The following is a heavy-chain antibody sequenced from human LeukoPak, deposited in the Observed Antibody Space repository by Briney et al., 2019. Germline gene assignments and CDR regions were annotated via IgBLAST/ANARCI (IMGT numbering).Heavy chain of an antibody. CDR3: ARGHRFRGGYVSRWLDP. CDR2: IDPSGGST. V-gene: IGHV1-46*01. J-gene: IGHJ5*02. Sequence: ASVKVSCKTSGYTFTSFHMHWVRQAPGQGLEWMGMIDPSGGSTTYAQNFQGRVTMTRDTSTNTFYMELSSLRFDDTAIYFCARGHRFRGGYVSRWLDPWGQGTLVTVSS. CDR1: GYTFTSFH. D-gene: IGHD3-10*01.